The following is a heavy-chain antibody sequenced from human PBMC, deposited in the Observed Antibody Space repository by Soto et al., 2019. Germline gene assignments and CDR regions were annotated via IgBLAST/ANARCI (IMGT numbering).Heavy chain of an antibody. D-gene: IGHD1-1*01. J-gene: IGHJ6*02. Sequence: PGGSLRLSCAASGLTFSDYYMSWIRQAPGKGLEWVSYISGSGSTIYYADSVKGRFTISRDNAKNSLYLQMNSLRAEDTDVYYCARDEIESGSFYYYGMDVWGQGTTVTVSS. CDR1: GLTFSDYY. CDR3: ARDEIESGSFYYYGMDV. CDR2: ISGSGSTI. V-gene: IGHV3-11*01.